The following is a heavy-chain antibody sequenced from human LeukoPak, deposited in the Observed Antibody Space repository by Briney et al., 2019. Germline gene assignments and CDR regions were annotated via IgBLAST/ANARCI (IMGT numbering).Heavy chain of an antibody. CDR1: RFTSSSYV. D-gene: IGHD4-17*01. V-gene: IGHV3-23*01. CDR3: GRKEDCGDYVARY. Sequence: GGSLRHSRVASRFTSSSYVMSWVRPAPGKGVEWVSAISGSGGSTYYADSVKGQFTISRDNSKNTLYLQMNSLRAEDTAVYYCGRKEDCGDYVARYWGQGTLVTVSS. J-gene: IGHJ4*02. CDR2: ISGSGGST.